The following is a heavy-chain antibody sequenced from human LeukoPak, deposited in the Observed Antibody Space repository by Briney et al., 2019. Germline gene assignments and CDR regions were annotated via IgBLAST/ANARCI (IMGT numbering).Heavy chain of an antibody. CDR3: ARDSAYGFAY. D-gene: IGHD5-12*01. Sequence: PGGSLRLSCAASGFTSSSYWMHWVRQAPGKGLVWVSLIYSDGRSTTYADSVKGRFTISRDNAKNTLYLQMNSLRAEDSAVYYCARDSAYGFAYWGQGTLVTVSS. V-gene: IGHV3-74*01. CDR2: IYSDGRST. J-gene: IGHJ4*02. CDR1: GFTSSSYW.